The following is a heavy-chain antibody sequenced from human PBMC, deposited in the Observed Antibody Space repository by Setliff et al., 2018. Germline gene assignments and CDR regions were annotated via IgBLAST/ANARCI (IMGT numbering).Heavy chain of an antibody. CDR3: ARDLGHGGDSDY. D-gene: IGHD2-21*02. CDR1: GYSFTSYW. CDR2: IYPGDSDT. V-gene: IGHV5-51*01. Sequence: GESLKISCKGSGYSFTSYWIGWVRQMPGKGLEWMGIIYPGDSDTRYSPSFQGQVTISRDTSKNQVSLKLNSVTATDTAVYYCARDLGHGGDSDYWGQGILVTVSS. J-gene: IGHJ4*02.